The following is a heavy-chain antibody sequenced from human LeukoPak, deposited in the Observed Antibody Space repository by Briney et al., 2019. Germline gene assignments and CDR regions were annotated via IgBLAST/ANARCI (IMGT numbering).Heavy chain of an antibody. V-gene: IGHV4-34*01. Sequence: PETLSLTCAVYGGSFSGYYWSWIRQPPGKGLEWIGEINHSGSTNYNPSLKSRVTISVDTSKNQFSLKLCSVTAADTAVYYCARDVDTAYYFDYWGQGTLVTVSS. CDR2: INHSGST. J-gene: IGHJ4*02. CDR1: GGSFSGYY. CDR3: ARDVDTAYYFDY. D-gene: IGHD5-18*01.